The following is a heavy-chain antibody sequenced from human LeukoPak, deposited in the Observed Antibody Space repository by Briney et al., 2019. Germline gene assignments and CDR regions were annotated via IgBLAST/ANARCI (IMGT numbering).Heavy chain of an antibody. CDR1: GFSFSSYG. CDR3: ARLRSGYYDSSGYYPPYYYYYGMDV. V-gene: IGHV4-34*01. CDR2: INQGGST. Sequence: GSLRLSCAASGFSFSSYGMHWIRQSPGKGLEWIGEINQGGSTNYNPSFRSRVTMSVDTSKNQFSLKLSSVTAADTAVYYCARLRSGYYDSSGYYPPYYYYYGMDVWGQGATVTVSS. J-gene: IGHJ6*02. D-gene: IGHD3-22*01.